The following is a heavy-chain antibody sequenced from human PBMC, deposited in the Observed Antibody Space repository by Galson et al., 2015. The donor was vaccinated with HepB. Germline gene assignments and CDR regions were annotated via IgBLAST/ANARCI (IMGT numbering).Heavy chain of an antibody. CDR1: GFSFASYW. V-gene: IGHV5-51*01. CDR2: IYPGDSDT. D-gene: IGHD1-7*01. J-gene: IGHJ6*02. CDR3: ARHSQTTASLDYYFFYGMDV. Sequence: QSGAEVKKPGESLKISCKGSGFSFASYWIGWVRQMPGKGLEWMGLIYPGDSDTRYSPSFQGQVTISADKPINTAYLQWSSLRASDTAIYYCARHSQTTASLDYYFFYGMDVWGQGTTVTVSS.